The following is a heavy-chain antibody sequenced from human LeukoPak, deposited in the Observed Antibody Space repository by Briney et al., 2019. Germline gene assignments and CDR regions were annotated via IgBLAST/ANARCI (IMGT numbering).Heavy chain of an antibody. CDR2: INAGNGNT. J-gene: IGHJ4*02. V-gene: IGHV1-3*01. D-gene: IGHD6-19*01. CDR1: GYTFTSYA. Sequence: GASVKVSCKASGYTFTSYAMHWVRQAPGQRLEWMGWINAGNGNTKYSQKFQGRVTITRDTSASTAYMELSSLRSEDTAVYYCARGLWGRGWYGIDYWGQGTLVTVYS. CDR3: ARGLWGRGWYGIDY.